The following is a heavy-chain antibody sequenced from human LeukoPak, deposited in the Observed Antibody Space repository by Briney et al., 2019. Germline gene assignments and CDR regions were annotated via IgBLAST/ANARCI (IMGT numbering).Heavy chain of an antibody. V-gene: IGHV4-59*01. J-gene: IGHJ3*02. D-gene: IGHD3-10*01. CDR3: ARDILGEAFDI. CDR1: GGSISSYY. Sequence: PSETLSLTCTVSGGSISSYYWSWIRQPPGKGLEWIGYIYYSGSTNYNPSLKSRVTISVGTSKNQFSLKLSSVTAADTAVYYCARDILGEAFDIWGQGTMVTVSS. CDR2: IYYSGST.